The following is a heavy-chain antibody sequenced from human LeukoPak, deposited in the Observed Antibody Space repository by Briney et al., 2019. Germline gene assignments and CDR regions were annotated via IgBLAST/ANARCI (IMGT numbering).Heavy chain of an antibody. Sequence: SETLSLTCTVSGGSISSYYWSWIRQPPGKGLEWIGYIYHSGGTYYNPSLKSRVAISVDRSRNQFSLKLSSVTAADTAVYYCARGPIGGVVLVTALGWFDPWGQGTLVTVSS. V-gene: IGHV4-59*12. J-gene: IGHJ5*02. CDR2: IYHSGGT. CDR3: ARGPIGGVVLVTALGWFDP. D-gene: IGHD2-21*02. CDR1: GGSISSYY.